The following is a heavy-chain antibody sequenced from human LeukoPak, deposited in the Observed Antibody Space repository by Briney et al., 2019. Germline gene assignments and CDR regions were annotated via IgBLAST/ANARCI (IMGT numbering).Heavy chain of an antibody. D-gene: IGHD2-2*01. J-gene: IGHJ4*02. CDR2: INHSGST. CDR3: ARFCSSTSCYVPSH. Sequence: SETLSLTCDVYGGSFSGYYWSWIRQPPGKGLEWIGEINHSGSTNYNPSLKSRVTISVDTSKNQFSLKLNSVTAADTAVYYCARFCSSTSCYVPSHWGQGTLVTVSS. V-gene: IGHV4-34*01. CDR1: GGSFSGYY.